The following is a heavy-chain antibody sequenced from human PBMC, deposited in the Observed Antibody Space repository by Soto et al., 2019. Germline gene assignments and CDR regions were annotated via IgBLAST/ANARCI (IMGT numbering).Heavy chain of an antibody. J-gene: IGHJ2*01. CDR3: ARGGGLNWYFDL. CDR1: GFTFSSYW. D-gene: IGHD3-16*01. V-gene: IGHV3-74*01. CDR2: INSDGSST. Sequence: EVQLVESGGGLVQPGGSLRLSCAASGFTFSSYWMHWVRQAPGKGLVWVSRINSDGSSTSYADSVKGRFTISRDNAKNTLYLQMNSRRAEDTAVYYCARGGGLNWYFDLWGRGTLVTVSS.